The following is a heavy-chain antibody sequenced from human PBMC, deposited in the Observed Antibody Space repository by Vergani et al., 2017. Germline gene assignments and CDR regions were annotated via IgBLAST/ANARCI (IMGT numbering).Heavy chain of an antibody. J-gene: IGHJ4*02. CDR2: IYYSGST. D-gene: IGHD3-10*01. CDR3: ARDTNMYYGPGGYFDY. CDR1: GGSISSGDYY. Sequence: QVQLQESGPGLVKPSQTLSLTCTVSGGSISSGDYYWSWIRQPPGKGLEWIGYIYYSGSTYYNPSLKSRVTISVDTSKNQFSLKLSSVTAADTAVYYCARDTNMYYGPGGYFDYWGQGTLVTVSS. V-gene: IGHV4-30-4*08.